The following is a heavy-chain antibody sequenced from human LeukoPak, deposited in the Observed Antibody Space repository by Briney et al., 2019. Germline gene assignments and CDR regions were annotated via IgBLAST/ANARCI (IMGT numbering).Heavy chain of an antibody. CDR3: ARVRSYYDSSGYYADY. Sequence: PSETLSLTCTVSGGSISSSSYYWGWVRQPPGKGLEWIGSIYYSGSTYYNPSLKSRVTISVDTSKNQFSLKLSSVTAADTAVYYCARVRSYYDSSGYYADYWGQGTLVTVSS. D-gene: IGHD3-22*01. J-gene: IGHJ4*02. CDR1: GGSISSSSYY. V-gene: IGHV4-39*07. CDR2: IYYSGST.